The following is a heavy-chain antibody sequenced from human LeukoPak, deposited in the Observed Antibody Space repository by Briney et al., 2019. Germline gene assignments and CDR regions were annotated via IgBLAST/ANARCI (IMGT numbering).Heavy chain of an antibody. Sequence: PGGSLRLSCAASGFTFSSYGMHWVRQAPGKGLEWVAFIRYDGSNKYYADSVKGRFTISRDNSKNTLYLQMNSLRAEDTAVYYCAKFGRLGELSPFDYWGQGTLVTVSS. D-gene: IGHD3-16*02. J-gene: IGHJ4*02. CDR1: GFTFSSYG. V-gene: IGHV3-30*02. CDR3: AKFGRLGELSPFDY. CDR2: IRYDGSNK.